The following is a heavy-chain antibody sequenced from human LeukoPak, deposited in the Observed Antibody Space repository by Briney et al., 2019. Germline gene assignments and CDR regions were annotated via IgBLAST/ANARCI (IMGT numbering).Heavy chain of an antibody. CDR3: AFGRL. CDR2: ISAYNGNT. CDR1: EHPFTTYG. Sequence: ASVKVSYKPVEHPFTTYGTTTLSGSPGQGLEWMGWISAYNGNTNYAQKLQGRVTMTTDTSTSTAYMELRSLRSDDTAVYHCAFGRLWGQGTMVTVSS. J-gene: IGHJ3*01. V-gene: IGHV1-18*01. D-gene: IGHD3/OR15-3a*01.